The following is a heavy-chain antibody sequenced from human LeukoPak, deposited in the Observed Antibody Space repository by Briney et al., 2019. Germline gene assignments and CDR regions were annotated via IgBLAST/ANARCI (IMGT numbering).Heavy chain of an antibody. J-gene: IGHJ4*02. V-gene: IGHV1-8*01. Sequence: ASVKVSCKASGYTFTSYDINWVRQATGQGLEWMGWMNPNSGNTGYAQKFQGRVTMTRNTSISTAYMELSSLRSEDTAVYYCARGRITFGGVIVIQHFDYWGQGTLVTVS. CDR3: ARGRITFGGVIVIQHFDY. D-gene: IGHD3-16*02. CDR1: GYTFTSYD. CDR2: MNPNSGNT.